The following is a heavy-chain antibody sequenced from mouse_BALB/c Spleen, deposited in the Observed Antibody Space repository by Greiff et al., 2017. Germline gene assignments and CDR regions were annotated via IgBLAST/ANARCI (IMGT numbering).Heavy chain of an antibody. J-gene: IGHJ1*01. CDR3: ARTPRYRYDEDFDV. Sequence: VQLQQSGPELVKPGASVKISCKASGYTFTDYYINWVKQKPGPGLEWIGWIYPGSGNTKYNEKFKGKATLTVDTSSSTAYMQLSSLTSEDTAVYFCARTPRYRYDEDFDVWGAGTTVTVSS. CDR1: GYTFTDYY. CDR2: IYPGSGNT. D-gene: IGHD2-14*01. V-gene: IGHV1-84*02.